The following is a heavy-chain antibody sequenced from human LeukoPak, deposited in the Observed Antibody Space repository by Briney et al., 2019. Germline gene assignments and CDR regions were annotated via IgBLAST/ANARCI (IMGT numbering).Heavy chain of an antibody. V-gene: IGHV4-39*01. CDR1: GGSISSNSHY. D-gene: IGHD2-21*01. CDR2: IHYSWST. CDR3: AREEASVGDY. Sequence: PSETLSLTCTVSGGSISSNSHYWAWIRQPPGKGLEWIGSIHYSWSTSYSPYLKGRVTISVDTSKNQFSLILTSVTASDTAVYYCAREEASVGDYWGQGILLTVSS. J-gene: IGHJ4*02.